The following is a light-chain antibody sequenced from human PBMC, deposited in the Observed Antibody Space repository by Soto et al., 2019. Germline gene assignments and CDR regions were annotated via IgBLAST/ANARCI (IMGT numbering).Light chain of an antibody. CDR2: EVR. V-gene: IGLV2-14*01. CDR1: ASDVGGYDY. J-gene: IGLJ1*01. CDR3: SSSTGLSPLV. Sequence: QSALTQPASVSGSPGQSITIACTGTASDVGGYDYVSWYQHHPGKPPKLLIFEVRDRPSGVSNRFSGSKSGNTASLTISGLKPEDEADYFCSSSTGLSPLVFGTVTKLTVL.